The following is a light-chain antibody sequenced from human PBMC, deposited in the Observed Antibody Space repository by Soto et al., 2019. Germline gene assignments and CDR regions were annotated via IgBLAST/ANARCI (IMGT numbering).Light chain of an antibody. CDR3: QQYGSSPIT. V-gene: IGKV3-20*01. Sequence: MMMTQSPATLSVSPGERATLSCRASQSVSSNSLAWYQQKPGQAPRLLIYGASNRATGIPDRFSGSGSGTDFTLTISRLEPEDFAVYYCQQYGSSPITFGQGTRLEI. CDR2: GAS. J-gene: IGKJ5*01. CDR1: QSVSSNS.